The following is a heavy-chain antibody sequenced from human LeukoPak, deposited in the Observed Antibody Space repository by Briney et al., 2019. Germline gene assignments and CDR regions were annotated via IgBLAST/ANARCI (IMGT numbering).Heavy chain of an antibody. Sequence: GGSLRLSCAASGFTFGSYGMHWVRQAPGKGLEWVAVIWYDGSKKYYADSVKGRFTISRDNSKNTLYLQMNSLRAEDTAVYYCARDAQGLLWFGELPNYFDYWGQGTLVTVSS. V-gene: IGHV3-33*01. J-gene: IGHJ4*02. CDR2: IWYDGSKK. CDR1: GFTFGSYG. CDR3: ARDAQGLLWFGELPNYFDY. D-gene: IGHD3-10*01.